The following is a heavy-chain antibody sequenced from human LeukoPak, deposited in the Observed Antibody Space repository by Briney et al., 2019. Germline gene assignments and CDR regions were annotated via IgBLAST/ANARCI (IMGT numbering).Heavy chain of an antibody. D-gene: IGHD3-16*01. Sequence: GESLKISCKGSGYTFTSYWIGWVRQMPGKGLEWMGIIYPGDSDTRYSPSFQGQVTISADKSISTAYLQWSSLKASDTAMYYCARHTRSGGGGLYYGMDVWGQGTTVTVSS. J-gene: IGHJ6*02. CDR3: ARHTRSGGGGLYYGMDV. V-gene: IGHV5-51*01. CDR2: IYPGDSDT. CDR1: GYTFTSYW.